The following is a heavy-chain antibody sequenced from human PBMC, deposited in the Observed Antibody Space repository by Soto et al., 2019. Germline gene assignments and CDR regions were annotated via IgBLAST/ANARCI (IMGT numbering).Heavy chain of an antibody. V-gene: IGHV4-59*08. CDR2: IYYSGST. CDR1: GGSISSYY. D-gene: IGHD1-7*01. CDR3: ARTNGWNSQYYYYYMDV. J-gene: IGHJ6*03. Sequence: PSETLSLTCTVSGGSISSYYWSWIRQPPGKGLEWIGYIYYSGSTNYNPSLKSRVTISVDTSKNQFSLKLSSVTAADTAVYYCARTNGWNSQYYYYYMDVWGKGTTVTVSS.